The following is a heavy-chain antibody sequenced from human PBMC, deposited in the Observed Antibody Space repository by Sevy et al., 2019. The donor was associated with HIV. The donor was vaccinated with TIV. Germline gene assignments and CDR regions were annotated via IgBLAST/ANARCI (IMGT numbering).Heavy chain of an antibody. V-gene: IGHV3-15*01. Sequence: GGSLRLSCAASGFTFSIIYMNWVRQSPGKGLEWVGRMKSKIDGGTTDYAAPVKDRFTMSRDDSKSTLYLQMNNLKADDTAVYYCTTVGFPHWGSEAFDIWGQGTMVTVSS. D-gene: IGHD3-16*01. CDR1: GFTFSIIY. J-gene: IGHJ3*02. CDR2: MKSKIDGGTT. CDR3: TTVGFPHWGSEAFDI.